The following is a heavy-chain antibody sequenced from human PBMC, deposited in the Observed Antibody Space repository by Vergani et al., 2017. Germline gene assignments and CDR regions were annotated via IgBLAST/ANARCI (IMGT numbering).Heavy chain of an antibody. V-gene: IGHV3-53*02. CDR1: GFTVSSNY. J-gene: IGHJ3*02. CDR3: ARDPYFVSSGWYQPLFDAFDI. D-gene: IGHD6-19*01. Sequence: EVQLVETGGGLIQPGGSLRLSCAASGFTVSSNYMSWVRQAPGKGLEWVSVIYSGGSTYYADSVKGRFTISRDNSKNTLYLQMNSLRAEDTAVYYCARDPYFVSSGWYQPLFDAFDIWGQGTMVTVSS. CDR2: IYSGGST.